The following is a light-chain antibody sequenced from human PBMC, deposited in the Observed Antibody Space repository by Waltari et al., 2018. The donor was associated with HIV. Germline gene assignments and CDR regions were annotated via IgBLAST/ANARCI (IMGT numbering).Light chain of an antibody. CDR2: GND. Sequence: SSELTQDPAVSVALGQTVRITCQGTSLRNYYASWYQQKPGRAPLLVVYGNDKRPSGIPDRFSGSSSGNTASLTITGAQAEDEADYYCNSRDNNGHHLVFAPGTTVTVL. J-gene: IGLJ1*01. CDR1: SLRNYY. CDR3: NSRDNNGHHLV. V-gene: IGLV3-19*01.